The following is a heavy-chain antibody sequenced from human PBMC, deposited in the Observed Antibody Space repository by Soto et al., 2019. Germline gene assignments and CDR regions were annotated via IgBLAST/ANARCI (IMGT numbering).Heavy chain of an antibody. CDR1: GGSISSSNW. Sequence: QVQLQESDPGLVKPSGTLSLTCAVSGGSISSSNWWTWVRQPPGKGLEWIGEIYHSGTTNYNPSLKSRVTISGDRSKNQFSLSLSSVTAADTAVYYCAVPAAGDFDYWGQGTLVTVSS. CDR3: AVPAAGDFDY. CDR2: IYHSGTT. D-gene: IGHD6-13*01. J-gene: IGHJ4*02. V-gene: IGHV4-4*02.